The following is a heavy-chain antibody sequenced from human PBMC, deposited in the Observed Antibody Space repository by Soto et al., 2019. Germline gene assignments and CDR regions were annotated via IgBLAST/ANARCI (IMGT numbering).Heavy chain of an antibody. CDR1: GFTFSNFG. J-gene: IGHJ4*02. Sequence: QVQLVESGGGVVQPGRSLRLSCAASGFTFSNFGMHWVRQAPGKGLEWVAAISSDGSDKYYSDSVKGRFTISRDNSKNTLFLQMNSLRVEDTAAYYCAKGSDVARQELDYWGKGTLVTVSS. V-gene: IGHV3-30*18. CDR3: AKGSDVARQELDY. CDR2: ISSDGSDK. D-gene: IGHD2-15*01.